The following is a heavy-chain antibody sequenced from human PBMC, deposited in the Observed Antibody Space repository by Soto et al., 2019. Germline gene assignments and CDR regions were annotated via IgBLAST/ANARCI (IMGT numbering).Heavy chain of an antibody. CDR2: ISYDGSNK. D-gene: IGHD6-6*01. V-gene: IGHV3-30-3*01. CDR3: ATXSSAYSSSSYYYYGMDV. CDR1: GFTFSSYA. J-gene: IGHJ6*01. Sequence: PGGSLRLSCAASGFTFSSYAMHWVRQAPGKGLEWVAVISYDGSNKYYADSVKGRFTISRDNSKNTLYLQMNSLRAEDTAVYYCATXSSAYSSSSYYYYGMDVWGQGTTVTVSS.